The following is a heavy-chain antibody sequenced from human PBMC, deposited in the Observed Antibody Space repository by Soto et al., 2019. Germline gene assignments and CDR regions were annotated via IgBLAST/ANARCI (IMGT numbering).Heavy chain of an antibody. CDR2: IIPIFGTA. V-gene: IGHV1-69*01. J-gene: IGHJ4*02. Sequence: QVQLVQSGAEVQKPGSSVKVSCKASGGTFSSYAISWVRQAPGQGLEWMGGIIPIFGTANYAQKFQGRVTITADESTSTAYMELSSLRSEDTAVYYCARDWPAAGTDYYFDYWGQGTLVTVSS. CDR3: ARDWPAAGTDYYFDY. CDR1: GGTFSSYA. D-gene: IGHD6-13*01.